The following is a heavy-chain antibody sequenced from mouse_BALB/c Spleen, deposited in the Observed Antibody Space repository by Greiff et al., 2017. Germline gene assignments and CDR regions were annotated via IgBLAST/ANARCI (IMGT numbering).Heavy chain of an antibody. Sequence: EVKLVESGGDLVKPGGSLKLSCAASGFTFSSYGMSWVRQTPDKRLEWVATISSGGSYTYYPDSVKGRFTISRDNAKNTLYLQMSSLKSEDTAMYYCARHGGTTARAMDYWGQGTSVTVSS. D-gene: IGHD1-2*01. J-gene: IGHJ4*01. CDR2: ISSGGSYT. CDR1: GFTFSSYG. CDR3: ARHGGTTARAMDY. V-gene: IGHV5-6*01.